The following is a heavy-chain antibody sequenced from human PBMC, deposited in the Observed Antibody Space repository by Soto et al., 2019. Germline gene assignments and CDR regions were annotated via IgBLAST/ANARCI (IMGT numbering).Heavy chain of an antibody. J-gene: IGHJ5*02. CDR1: GYTFTDYY. D-gene: IGHD6-13*01. V-gene: IGHV1-2*02. Sequence: QVQLVQSGAEVKNPGASVKVSCKSSGYTFTDYYLHWVRQAPGQGLEWMGWINPDSGGTRYAQNFQGRVTMTRDTSITTAARELRSLTYDDTALYYCARGRIWAAAGTRRGAHWFAPWGQGTLVTVSS. CDR3: ARGRIWAAAGTRRGAHWFAP. CDR2: INPDSGGT.